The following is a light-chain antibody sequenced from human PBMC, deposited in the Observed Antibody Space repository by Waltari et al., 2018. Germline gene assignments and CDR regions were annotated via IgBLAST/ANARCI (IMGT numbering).Light chain of an antibody. CDR3: QAWDSSVGV. CDR1: KLGDKY. J-gene: IGLJ2*01. CDR2: QDS. V-gene: IGLV3-1*01. Sequence: SYELTQPPSVSVSPGQTASITCSGDKLGDKYACWYQQKPGQSPVLVIYQDSKRPSGIPVRFSGSNSGNTATLTISGTQAMDEADYYCQAWDSSVGVFGGGTKLTVL.